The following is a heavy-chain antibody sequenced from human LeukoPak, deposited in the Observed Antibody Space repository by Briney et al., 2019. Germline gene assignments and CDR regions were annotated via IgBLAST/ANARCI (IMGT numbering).Heavy chain of an antibody. CDR1: GYSFTSYW. J-gene: IGHJ4*02. D-gene: IGHD6-19*01. Sequence: GESLKISCKGSGYSFTSYWIGWARQMPGKGLEWMGIIYPGDSDTRYSPSFQGQVTISVDKSISTAYLQWSSLKASDTAMYYCARIKSSAWSLYYFDYWGQGTLVTVSS. CDR3: ARIKSSAWSLYYFDY. V-gene: IGHV5-51*01. CDR2: IYPGDSDT.